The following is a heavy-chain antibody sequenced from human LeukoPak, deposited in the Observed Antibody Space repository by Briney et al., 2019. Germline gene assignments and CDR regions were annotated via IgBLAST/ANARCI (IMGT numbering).Heavy chain of an antibody. V-gene: IGHV4-59*01. Sequence: SETLSLTCTVSGVSISTYYWSWIRQPPGKGLEWIGYIYYSGSTNYNPSLKSRVTISVDTTKNQFSLKLSSVTAADTAVYYCARLWVDTFDYWGQGTLVTVSS. J-gene: IGHJ4*02. CDR1: GVSISTYY. D-gene: IGHD5-18*01. CDR2: IYYSGST. CDR3: ARLWVDTFDY.